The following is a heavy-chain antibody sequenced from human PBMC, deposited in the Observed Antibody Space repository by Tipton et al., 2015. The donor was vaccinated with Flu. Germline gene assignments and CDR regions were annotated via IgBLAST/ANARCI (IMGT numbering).Heavy chain of an antibody. V-gene: IGHV3-33*01. CDR2: IWYDGSNK. CDR3: TRVQSGYISSWYRYYYYGMDV. J-gene: IGHJ6*02. CDR1: GFTFSSYG. Sequence: SLRLSCAASGFTFSSYGMHWVRQAPGKGLEWVAVIWYDGSNKYYADSVKGRFTISRDNSKNTLYLQMNSLRAEDTAVYYCTRVQSGYISSWYRYYYYGMDVWGQGTTVTVSS. D-gene: IGHD6-13*01.